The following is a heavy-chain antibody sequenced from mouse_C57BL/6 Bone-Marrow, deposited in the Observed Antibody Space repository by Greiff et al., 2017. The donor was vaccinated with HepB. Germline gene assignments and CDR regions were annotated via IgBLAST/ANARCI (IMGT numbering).Heavy chain of an antibody. CDR3: ARQDYGNCDAMDY. J-gene: IGHJ4*01. Sequence: VQLKESGGGLVKPGGSLKLSCAASGFTFSDYGMHWVRQAPEKGLAWVAYISSGSSTIDYTDTVKGRFTISRDNAKNTLFLQMTSLRSEDKAMYDCARQDYGNCDAMDYWGQGTSVTVSS. D-gene: IGHD2-1*01. V-gene: IGHV5-17*01. CDR2: ISSGSSTI. CDR1: GFTFSDYG.